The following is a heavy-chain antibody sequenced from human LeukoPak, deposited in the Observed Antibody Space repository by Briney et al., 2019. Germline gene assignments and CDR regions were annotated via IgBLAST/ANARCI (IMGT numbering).Heavy chain of an antibody. CDR2: INHSGST. Sequence: PSETLSLTCAVYRGSFSGYYWSWIRQPPGKGLEWIGEINHSGSTNYNPSLKSRVTISVDTSKNQFSLKLSSVTAADTTVYDCAYSSSWYGRRFDYWGQGTLVTVSS. CDR3: AYSSSWYGRRFDY. D-gene: IGHD6-13*01. CDR1: RGSFSGYY. V-gene: IGHV4-34*01. J-gene: IGHJ4*02.